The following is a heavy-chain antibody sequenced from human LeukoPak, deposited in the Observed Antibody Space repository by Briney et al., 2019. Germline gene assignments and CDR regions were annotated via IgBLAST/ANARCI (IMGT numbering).Heavy chain of an antibody. V-gene: IGHV3-33*01. Sequence: PGGSLILSCAASGFTFSSYGMHWVRQAPGKGLEWVAVIWYDGSSKYYADSVKGRFTISRDNSKNTLYLQMNSLRAEDTAVYYCAREGGHPWGQGTLVTVSS. CDR2: IWYDGSSK. D-gene: IGHD3-16*01. CDR1: GFTFSSYG. J-gene: IGHJ5*02. CDR3: AREGGHP.